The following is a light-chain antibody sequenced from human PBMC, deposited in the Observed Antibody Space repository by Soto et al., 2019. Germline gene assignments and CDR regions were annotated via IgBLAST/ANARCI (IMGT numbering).Light chain of an antibody. J-gene: IGKJ1*01. Sequence: DIVMTQSPLSLPVTPVEPASISCRSSQSLLHSNGYNYLDWYLQKPGQSPQLLIYLGSNRASGVPDRFSGSGSGTDFTVKISRVEAEDVGVYYCMQPLQSWTFGQGTKVDIK. CDR1: QSLLHSNGYNY. CDR3: MQPLQSWT. CDR2: LGS. V-gene: IGKV2-28*01.